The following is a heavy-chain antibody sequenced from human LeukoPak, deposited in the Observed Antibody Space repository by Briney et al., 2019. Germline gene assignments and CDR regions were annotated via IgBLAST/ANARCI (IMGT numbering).Heavy chain of an antibody. CDR1: GGSLSTYY. D-gene: IGHD1-26*01. CDR2: FYYSGST. V-gene: IGHV4-59*01. Sequence: TTSETLSLTCTVTGGSLSTYYWSWIRQPPGKGLEWIGHFYYSGSTNYNPSLKSRVTISVDTSRNQFSLKLTSVTAADTAVYYCARGQGGNYYLNYFDYWGQGALVTVSS. J-gene: IGHJ4*02. CDR3: ARGQGGNYYLNYFDY.